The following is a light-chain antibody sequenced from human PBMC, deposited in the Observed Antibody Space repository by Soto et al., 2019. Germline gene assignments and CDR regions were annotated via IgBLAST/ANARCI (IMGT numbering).Light chain of an antibody. CDR1: QSINSW. J-gene: IGKJ3*01. Sequence: DIQMTQSPSTLSASVGDRVTITCRASQSINSWLAWYQQKPGKAPKLLIYRASTLEGGVPSRFSGSGSGTEFTLTISSLHPDYFSSYYCQHYDSYSGTFGPGTKVDIK. V-gene: IGKV1-5*03. CDR2: RAS. CDR3: QHYDSYSGT.